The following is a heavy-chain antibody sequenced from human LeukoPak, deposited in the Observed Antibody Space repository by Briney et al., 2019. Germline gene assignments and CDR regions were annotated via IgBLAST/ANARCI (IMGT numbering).Heavy chain of an antibody. D-gene: IGHD4-17*01. V-gene: IGHV3-30*03. CDR2: MSSDGSNK. Sequence: GRSLRLSCAASGFTFSTYGMHWVRQAPGKGLEWVAVMSSDGSNKYCADSVKGRFTISRDNTKNTLFLQMNSLRVEDTAVYYCARAGYGDPHFDFWGQGTLVTVSS. CDR3: ARAGYGDPHFDF. CDR1: GFTFSTYG. J-gene: IGHJ4*02.